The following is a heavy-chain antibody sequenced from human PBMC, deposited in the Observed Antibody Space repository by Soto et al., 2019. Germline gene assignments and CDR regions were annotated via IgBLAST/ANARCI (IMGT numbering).Heavy chain of an antibody. V-gene: IGHV3-23*01. J-gene: IGHJ2*01. Sequence: EVQLLESGGGLVQPGGSMRLSCAGTGLPFSSYGMSWVRQAPGEGLAWVSAITGSGGSTNYADSVRGRFTISRDNSNSTLYMQMNSLRDEDAAIYYGTKAPRGGALGDWDLDLWGRGTLVTVSS. CDR2: ITGSGGST. D-gene: IGHD3-10*01. CDR3: TKAPRGGALGDWDLDL. CDR1: GLPFSSYG.